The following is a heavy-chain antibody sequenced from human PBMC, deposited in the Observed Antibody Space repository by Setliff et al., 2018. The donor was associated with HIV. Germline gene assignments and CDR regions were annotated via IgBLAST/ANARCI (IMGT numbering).Heavy chain of an antibody. V-gene: IGHV4-59*01. D-gene: IGHD1-1*01. CDR2: IYYSGST. Sequence: SETLSLTCAVYGGSFSGYYWSWIRQPPGKGLEWIGYIYYSGSTNSNPSLKSRVSMSVDTSKNQFSLKLSSVTAADTAVYYCARRGWNAYKAFDYWGQGPLVTVAS. CDR1: GGSFSGYY. CDR3: ARRGWNAYKAFDY. J-gene: IGHJ4*02.